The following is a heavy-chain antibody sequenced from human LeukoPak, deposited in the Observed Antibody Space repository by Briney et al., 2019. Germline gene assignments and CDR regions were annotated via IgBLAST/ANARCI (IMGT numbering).Heavy chain of an antibody. CDR2: IWYDGSNK. V-gene: IGHV3-33*06. Sequence: GRSLRLSCAASGFTFSSYGMHWVRQAPGKGLEWVAVIWYDGSNKYYADSVKGRFTISRDNSKNTLYLQMNSLRAEDTAVYYCAKDLVADNSIQWPFVNWGQGTLVTVSS. CDR1: GFTFSSYG. D-gene: IGHD2-8*02. CDR3: AKDLVADNSIQWPFVN. J-gene: IGHJ4*02.